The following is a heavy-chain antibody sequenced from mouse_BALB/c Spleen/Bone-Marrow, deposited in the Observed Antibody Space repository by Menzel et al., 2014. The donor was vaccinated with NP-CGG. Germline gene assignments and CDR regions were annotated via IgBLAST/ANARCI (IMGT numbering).Heavy chain of an antibody. V-gene: IGHV4-1*02. CDR1: GFDFSRYW. CDR3: ARPPIYYDCAWFAY. J-gene: IGHJ3*01. D-gene: IGHD2-4*01. CDR2: INPDSSTI. Sequence: VQLKDSGGGLVQPGGSLKLSCAASGFDFSRYWMSWVRQAPGKGLEWIGEINPDSSTINYTPSLKDKFIISRDNAKNTLYLQMSKVRSEDTALYYCARPPIYYDCAWFAYWGQGTLVTVSA.